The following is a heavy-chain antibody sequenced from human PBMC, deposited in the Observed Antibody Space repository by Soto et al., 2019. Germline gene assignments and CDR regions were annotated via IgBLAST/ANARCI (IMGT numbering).Heavy chain of an antibody. CDR1: GGSFSGYY. D-gene: IGHD5-18*01. Sequence: TSETLSLTCAVYGGSFSGYYWSWIRQPPGKGLEWIGEINHSGSTNYNPSLKSRVTISVDTSKNQFSLKLSSVTAADTAVYYCARGRNPGYSYGLPYYFDYWGQGTLVTVSS. V-gene: IGHV4-34*01. CDR2: INHSGST. J-gene: IGHJ4*02. CDR3: ARGRNPGYSYGLPYYFDY.